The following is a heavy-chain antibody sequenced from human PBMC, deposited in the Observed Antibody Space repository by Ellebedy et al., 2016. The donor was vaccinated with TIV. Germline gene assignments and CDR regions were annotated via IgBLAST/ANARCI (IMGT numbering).Heavy chain of an antibody. CDR1: GFTFGSFS. CDR3: AKGSSSGFKYDRVGFQY. Sequence: GESLKIPCSASGFTFGSFSMHSVRQAPGKGLEWLSVLSGDGVNTYSAASVKGRFTITRDNFKNTLFLQVNRLRAEDTAVYYCAKGSSSGFKYDRVGFQYWGQGTLVTVSS. CDR2: LSGDGVNT. D-gene: IGHD1-26*01. J-gene: IGHJ4*02. V-gene: IGHV3-23*01.